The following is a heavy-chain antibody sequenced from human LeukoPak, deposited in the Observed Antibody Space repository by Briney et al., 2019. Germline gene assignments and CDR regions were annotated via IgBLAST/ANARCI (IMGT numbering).Heavy chain of an antibody. Sequence: GGTLRLSCAASGFTFSSYGMIWVRQAPGKGLEWVSVISGSGTNTDYADSVKGRFTISRDNVKNSVYLQMNSLRVEDTGVYYCARWGVGDYWGQGTLVTVSS. CDR1: GFTFSSYG. CDR2: ISGSGTNT. CDR3: ARWGVGDY. D-gene: IGHD1-26*01. J-gene: IGHJ4*02. V-gene: IGHV3-21*06.